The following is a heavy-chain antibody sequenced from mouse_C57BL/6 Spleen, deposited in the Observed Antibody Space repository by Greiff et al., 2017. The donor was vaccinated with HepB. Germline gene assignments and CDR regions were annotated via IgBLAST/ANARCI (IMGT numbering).Heavy chain of an antibody. D-gene: IGHD1-1*01. CDR1: GYTFTSYW. CDR3: AREDYYYGSSYGWFAY. CDR2: IYPGSGST. Sequence: VQLQQPGAELVKPGASVKMSCKASGYTFTSYWITWVKQRPGQGLEWIGDIYPGSGSTNYNEKFKSKATLTVDTSSSTAYMQLSSLTSEDSAVYYCAREDYYYGSSYGWFAYWGQGTLVTVSA. J-gene: IGHJ3*01. V-gene: IGHV1-55*01.